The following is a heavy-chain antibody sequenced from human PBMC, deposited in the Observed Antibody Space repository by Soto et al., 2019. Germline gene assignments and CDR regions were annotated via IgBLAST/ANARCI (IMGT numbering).Heavy chain of an antibody. CDR3: ARTFRGTYQPKY. CDR1: GDSIISIYH. CDR2: IYHAGTT. Sequence: SETLSLTCAVSGDSIISIYHWAWIRQPPGRGLEWIASIYHAGTTYYTPSLKSRVTISVDTSKNQFSLRLSSVTAADSAVYYCARTFRGTYQPKYWGQGTLVTVSS. V-gene: IGHV4-38-2*01. D-gene: IGHD1-26*01. J-gene: IGHJ4*02.